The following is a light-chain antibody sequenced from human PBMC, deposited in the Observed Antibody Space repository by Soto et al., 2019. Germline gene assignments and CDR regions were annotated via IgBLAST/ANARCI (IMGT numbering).Light chain of an antibody. V-gene: IGKV3-15*01. J-gene: IGKJ1*01. CDR3: QQYNNWPRS. CDR2: GAS. Sequence: EILMTQSPATLSVSAGDRATLSCRASQSVSSNLAWYQQKPGQAPRLLIFGASTRVTGIPARFSGSRSGTEFTLTIGSLQPEDFAAYSCQQYNNWPRSFGEGTKVDIK. CDR1: QSVSSN.